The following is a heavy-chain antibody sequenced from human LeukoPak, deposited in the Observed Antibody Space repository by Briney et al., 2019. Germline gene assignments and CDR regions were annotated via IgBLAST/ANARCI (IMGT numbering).Heavy chain of an antibody. CDR2: FDPEDGET. D-gene: IGHD4-17*01. CDR1: GYTLTELS. J-gene: IGHJ6*02. V-gene: IGHV1-24*01. Sequence: ASVKVSCKVSGYTLTELSMHWVRQAPGKGLEWMGGFDPEDGETIYAQKFQGRVTMTEDTSTDTAYMELSSLRSEDTAVYYCATSPYYGDPGPLSFYYYGMDVWGQGTTVTVS. CDR3: ATSPYYGDPGPLSFYYYGMDV.